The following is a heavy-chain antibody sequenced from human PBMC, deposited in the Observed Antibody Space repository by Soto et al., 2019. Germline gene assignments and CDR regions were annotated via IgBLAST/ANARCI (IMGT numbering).Heavy chain of an antibody. J-gene: IGHJ3*02. CDR3: ARKAESYGFDI. CDR2: FIPIFDAA. CDR1: GGTFSNYA. Sequence: QVQLVQSGAEVKKPGSSVKVSCKASGGTFSNYAINWVRQAPGQGLEWMGGFIPIFDAANYAQNFRGRVTITADESTSTAYMELSRLRSEDTAMYYCARKAESYGFDIWGQGTLVTVS. V-gene: IGHV1-69*01. D-gene: IGHD3-10*01.